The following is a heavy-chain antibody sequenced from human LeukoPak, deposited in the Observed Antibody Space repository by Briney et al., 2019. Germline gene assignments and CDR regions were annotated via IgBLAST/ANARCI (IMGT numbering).Heavy chain of an antibody. V-gene: IGHV3-48*01. Sequence: GGSLRLSCAASGFTFSSYSMNWVRQAPGKGLEWVSYISSSSSTIYYADSVKGRFTISRDSAENSLYLQMNSLRAEDTAVYYCARYCISTSCYCDIGYWGQGTLVTVSS. J-gene: IGHJ4*02. D-gene: IGHD2-2*01. CDR2: ISSSSSTI. CDR3: ARYCISTSCYCDIGY. CDR1: GFTFSSYS.